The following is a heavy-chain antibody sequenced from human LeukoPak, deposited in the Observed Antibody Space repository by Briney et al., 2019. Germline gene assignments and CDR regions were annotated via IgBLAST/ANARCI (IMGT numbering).Heavy chain of an antibody. V-gene: IGHV3-74*01. CDR3: ATVGMGATIGY. D-gene: IGHD1-26*01. Sequence: AGSLRLSCAASGFTFRSYWMHWVRQAPGKGLVWVSRISPDGTGTNYADSVKGRFTISRDNAKNTLYLQMNSLRVEDTAVYYCATVGMGATIGYWGQGTLVTVSS. CDR1: GFTFRSYW. J-gene: IGHJ4*02. CDR2: ISPDGTGT.